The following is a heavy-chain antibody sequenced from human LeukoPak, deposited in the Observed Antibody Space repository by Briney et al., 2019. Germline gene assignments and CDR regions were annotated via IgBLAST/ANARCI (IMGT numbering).Heavy chain of an antibody. Sequence: GRSLRLSCAASGFTFSSYGMHWVRQAPGKGLEWVAVIPYDGSNKYYADSVKGRFTISRDNSKNTLYLQMNSLRAEDTAVYYCARARAWSYYYDSSGYGTLQHWGQGTLVTVSS. D-gene: IGHD3-22*01. CDR3: ARARAWSYYYDSSGYGTLQH. J-gene: IGHJ1*01. V-gene: IGHV3-30*03. CDR1: GFTFSSYG. CDR2: IPYDGSNK.